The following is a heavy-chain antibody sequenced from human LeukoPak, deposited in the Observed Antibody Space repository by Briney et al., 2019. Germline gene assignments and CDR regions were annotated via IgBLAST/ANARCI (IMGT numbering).Heavy chain of an antibody. CDR2: IYISGST. J-gene: IGHJ4*02. V-gene: IGHV4-4*07. CDR1: GGSISGYY. CDR3: ARAGDGPGSYDNADYDY. D-gene: IGHD3-10*01. Sequence: SETLSLTCTVSGGSISGYYWNWIRQPAGKGLEWIGRIYISGSTNYNPSLKSRVTMSIDTSKNQFSLKLSSVTAADTAVYYCARAGDGPGSYDNADYDYWGQGTLVTVSS.